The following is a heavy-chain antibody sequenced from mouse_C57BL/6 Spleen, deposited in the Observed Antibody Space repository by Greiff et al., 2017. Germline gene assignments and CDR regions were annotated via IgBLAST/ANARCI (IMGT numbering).Heavy chain of an antibody. Sequence: VQLQQSVAELVRPGASVKLSCPASGFNIKNTYMHWVKQRPEQGLEWIGRIDPANGSPKYAPKFPGKATLTADTSSNTAYLQLSSLTSEDTAIYYCARTRGGYYTCAYWGQGTLVTVSA. D-gene: IGHD2-3*01. CDR3: ARTRGGYYTCAY. V-gene: IGHV14-3*01. CDR2: IDPANGSP. J-gene: IGHJ3*01. CDR1: GFNIKNTY.